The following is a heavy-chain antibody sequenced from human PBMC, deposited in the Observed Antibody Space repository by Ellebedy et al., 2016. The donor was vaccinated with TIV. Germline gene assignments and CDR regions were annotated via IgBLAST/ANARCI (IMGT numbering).Heavy chain of an antibody. CDR3: ARRYDSSGTTNYWYFDL. CDR2: IYYSGST. Sequence: SETLSLXXTVSGGSISSYYWSWIRQPPGKGLEWIGYIYYSGSTNYNPSLKSRVTISVDTSKNQFSLKLSSVTAADTAVYYCARRYDSSGTTNYWYFDLWGRGTLVTVSS. J-gene: IGHJ2*01. CDR1: GGSISSYY. D-gene: IGHD3-22*01. V-gene: IGHV4-59*08.